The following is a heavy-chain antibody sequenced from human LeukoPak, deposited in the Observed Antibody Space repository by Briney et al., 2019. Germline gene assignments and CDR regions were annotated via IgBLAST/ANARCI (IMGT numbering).Heavy chain of an antibody. CDR3: ARHSSGLFDY. V-gene: IGHV3-72*01. CDR1: GFTFSDHY. CDR2: TRNKANSYTT. J-gene: IGHJ4*02. D-gene: IGHD6-19*01. Sequence: GGSLRLSCAASGFTFSDHYMDWVRQAPGKGLEWVGRTRNKANSYTTEYAASVKGRFTISRDDSKNSLYLQMNSLRAEDTAVYYCARHSSGLFDYWGQGTLVTVSS.